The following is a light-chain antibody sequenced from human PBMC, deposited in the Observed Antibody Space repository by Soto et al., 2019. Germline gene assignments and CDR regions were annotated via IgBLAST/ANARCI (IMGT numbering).Light chain of an antibody. CDR1: QSIASR. CDR3: QQTDTIPRT. J-gene: IGKJ1*01. Sequence: DIQMTQSPAPLSASFGASVTTTCLASQSIASRLNWYQQKPGSAPKLLIYGASTLESGVPSRVSGSGSGTDFTLTGSSLQVEEFATYYCQQTDTIPRTVGQGTKVDIK. V-gene: IGKV1-39*01. CDR2: GAS.